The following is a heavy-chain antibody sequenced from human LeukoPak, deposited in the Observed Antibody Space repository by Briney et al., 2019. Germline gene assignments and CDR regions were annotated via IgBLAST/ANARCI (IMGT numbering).Heavy chain of an antibody. J-gene: IGHJ4*02. Sequence: SETLSLTCAVYGGSFSGYYWSWIRQPPGKGLEWIGYIYYSGSTNYNPSLKSRVTISVDTSKNQFSLKLSSVTAADTAVYYCARGKVGATPDYWGQGTLVTVSS. CDR3: ARGKVGATPDY. CDR2: IYYSGST. CDR1: GGSFSGYY. V-gene: IGHV4-59*01. D-gene: IGHD1-26*01.